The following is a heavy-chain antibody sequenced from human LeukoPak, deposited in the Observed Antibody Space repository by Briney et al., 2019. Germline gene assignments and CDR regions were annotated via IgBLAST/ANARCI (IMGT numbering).Heavy chain of an antibody. J-gene: IGHJ4*02. D-gene: IGHD3-16*02. Sequence: PSETLSLXCAVYGGSFSGYYWSWIRQPPGKGLEWIGEINHSGSTNYNPSLKSRVTISVNTSKNQFSLKLSSVTAADTAVYYCARVSGDYVWGSYRYYYFDYWGQGTLVTVSS. CDR1: GGSFSGYY. CDR3: ARVSGDYVWGSYRYYYFDY. CDR2: INHSGST. V-gene: IGHV4-34*01.